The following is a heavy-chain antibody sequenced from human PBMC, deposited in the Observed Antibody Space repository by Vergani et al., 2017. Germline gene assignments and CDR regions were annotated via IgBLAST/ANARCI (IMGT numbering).Heavy chain of an antibody. Sequence: QLQLQESGSGLVKPSQTLSLTCAVSGGSTSSGGYSWSWIRQPPGKGLEWIGYIYHSGSTYYNPSLKSRVTISVDRSKNQFSLKLSPVTAADTAVYYCARGHDSSGYYYDYWGQGTLVTVSS. V-gene: IGHV4-30-2*01. CDR2: IYHSGST. J-gene: IGHJ4*02. CDR1: GGSTSSGGYS. D-gene: IGHD3-22*01. CDR3: ARGHDSSGYYYDY.